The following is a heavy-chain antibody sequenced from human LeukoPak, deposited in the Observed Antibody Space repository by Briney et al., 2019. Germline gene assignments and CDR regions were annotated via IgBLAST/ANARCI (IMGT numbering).Heavy chain of an antibody. CDR2: IYYSGST. D-gene: IGHD1-7*01. Sequence: SEILSLTCTVSGGSISSYYWSWIRQPPGKGLEWIGYIYYSGSTNYNPSLKSRVTISVDTSKNQFSLKLSSVTAADTAVYYCARDPGNWNYEYCFDYWGQGTLVTVSS. CDR1: GGSISSYY. J-gene: IGHJ4*02. CDR3: ARDPGNWNYEYCFDY. V-gene: IGHV4-59*01.